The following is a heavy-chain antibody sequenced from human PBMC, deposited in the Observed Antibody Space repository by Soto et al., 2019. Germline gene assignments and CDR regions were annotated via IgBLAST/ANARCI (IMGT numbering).Heavy chain of an antibody. D-gene: IGHD3-16*01. CDR1: GFTFSGYG. CDR2: IWFDGTTK. J-gene: IGHJ4*02. CDR3: VRQSYADRWGSPAR. V-gene: IGHV3-33*01. Sequence: QVQLVESGGGVVQPGRSLRLSCTASGFTFSGYGMHWVRQAPGKGLEWVADIWFDGTTKNYADSVKGRFTISRDTSKKTLNLQMNSLRADDTAVYYCVRQSYADRWGSPARWGQGTLVNVSS.